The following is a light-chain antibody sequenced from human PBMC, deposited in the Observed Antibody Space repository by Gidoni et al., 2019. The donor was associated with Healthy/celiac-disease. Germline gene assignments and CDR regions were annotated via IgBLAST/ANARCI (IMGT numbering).Light chain of an antibody. CDR2: AAS. CDR3: QQSYSTPWT. CDR1: QSISSY. J-gene: IGKJ1*01. V-gene: IGKV1-39*01. Sequence: DIQLTQSPSSLSASAGDRVTITCRASQSISSYLNWYQQKPGKAPKLLIYAASSLQSGVPSRFSGSGSGTDFTLTINSLQPEDFATYYCQQSYSTPWTFGQGTKVEIK.